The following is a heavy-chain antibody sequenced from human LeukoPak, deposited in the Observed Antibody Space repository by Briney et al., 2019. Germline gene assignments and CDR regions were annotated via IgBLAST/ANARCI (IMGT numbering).Heavy chain of an antibody. CDR1: GFTIESYW. CDR3: AREMSPYGGNSQ. CDR2: IQQDGGKI. V-gene: IGHV3-7*01. D-gene: IGHD4-23*01. J-gene: IGHJ4*02. Sequence: GGSLRLSCAASGFTIESYWMAWVRQAPGKGLEWVANIQQDGGKIYYVDSVRGRFTISRDNAKNSLYLQMNSLRAEDTAVYYCAREMSPYGGNSQWGQGTLVTVSS.